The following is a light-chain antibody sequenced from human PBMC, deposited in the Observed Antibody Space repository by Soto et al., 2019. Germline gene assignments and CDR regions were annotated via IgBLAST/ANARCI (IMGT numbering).Light chain of an antibody. CDR2: EVV. J-gene: IGLJ1*01. CDR3: KSYAGSNTYV. CDR1: KRDIGVYDF. Sequence: QSVLTQPPSASGSPGQSVTISCTGTKRDIGVYDFVSWYQYHPGKAPRLIIYEVVQRPSGVPDRFSGSKSGNTASLTVSGLQAADEADYFCKSYAGSNTYVFGSGTKVTVL. V-gene: IGLV2-8*01.